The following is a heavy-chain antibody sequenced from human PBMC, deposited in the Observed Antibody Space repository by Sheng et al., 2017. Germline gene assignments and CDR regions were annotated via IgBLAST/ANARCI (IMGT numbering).Heavy chain of an antibody. V-gene: IGHV3-43*01. CDR3: AKDISGYSGYDVYYYYYMDV. CDR1: GFTFDDYT. CDR2: ISWDGGST. J-gene: IGHJ6*03. Sequence: EVQLVESGGVVVQPGGSLRLSCAASGFTFDDYTMHWVRQAPGKGLEWVSLISWDGGSTYYADSVKGRFTISRDNSKNSLYLQMNSLRTEDTALYYCAKDISGYSGYDVYYYYYMDVWGKGTTVTVSS. D-gene: IGHD5-12*01.